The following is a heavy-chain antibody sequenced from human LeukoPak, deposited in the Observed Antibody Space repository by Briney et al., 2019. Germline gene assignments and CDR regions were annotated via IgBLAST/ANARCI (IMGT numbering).Heavy chain of an antibody. J-gene: IGHJ4*02. CDR2: IYHSGST. D-gene: IGHD3-16*01. CDR3: ARDGGVNPGHFDY. CDR1: GGSISSSNW. Sequence: PSGTLSLTCAVSGGSISSSNWWSWVRQPPGKGLEWIGEIYHSGSTNYNPSLKSRVTISVDKSKNQFSLKLSSVTAADTAVYYCARDGGVNPGHFDYWGQGTLVTVSS. V-gene: IGHV4-4*02.